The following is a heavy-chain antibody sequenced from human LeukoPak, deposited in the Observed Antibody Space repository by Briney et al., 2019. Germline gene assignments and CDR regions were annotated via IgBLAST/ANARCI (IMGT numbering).Heavy chain of an antibody. V-gene: IGHV4-34*01. D-gene: IGHD3-22*01. CDR2: INHGGST. CDR3: ARGKPKYYYDRAFDI. J-gene: IGHJ3*02. CDR1: GGSFSGYY. Sequence: KSSETLSLTCAVYGGSFSGYYWSWIRQPPGKGLEWIGEINHGGSTNYNPSLKSRVTISVDTSKNQFSLKLSSVTAADTAVYYCARGKPKYYYDRAFDIWGQGTMVTVSS.